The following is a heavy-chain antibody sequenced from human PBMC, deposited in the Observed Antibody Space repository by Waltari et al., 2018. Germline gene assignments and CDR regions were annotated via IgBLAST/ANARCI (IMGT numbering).Heavy chain of an antibody. J-gene: IGHJ4*02. CDR3: ASQVDFALVPVERHFDS. D-gene: IGHD2-8*02. Sequence: EVQLLESGGGLVQPGGSLRLSCAASGFSFSTYAMSWVRQAPGTELEYGSALCVRVVNNYYADSGNGRVTGSRDNSQSTLSLQMNSPRAEDTARYHCASQVDFALVPVERHFDSWGQGILVTVSP. CDR2: LCVRVVNN. CDR1: GFSFSTYA. V-gene: IGHV3-23*01.